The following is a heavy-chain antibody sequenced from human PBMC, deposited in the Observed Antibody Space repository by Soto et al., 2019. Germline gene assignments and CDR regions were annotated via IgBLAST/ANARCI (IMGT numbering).Heavy chain of an antibody. Sequence: GASVKVSCKASGYTFTSYGISRVRQAPGQGLEWMGWISAYNGNTNYAQKLQGRVTMTPDTSTSTAYMELRSLRSDDTAVYYCARDSVVPYYDYIWGSYRSDAFDIWGQGTMVTVSS. J-gene: IGHJ3*02. CDR3: ARDSVVPYYDYIWGSYRSDAFDI. CDR2: ISAYNGNT. D-gene: IGHD3-16*02. V-gene: IGHV1-18*01. CDR1: GYTFTSYG.